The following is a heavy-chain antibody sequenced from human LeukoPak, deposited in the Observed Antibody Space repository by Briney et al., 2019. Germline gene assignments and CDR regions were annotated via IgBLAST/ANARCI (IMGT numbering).Heavy chain of an antibody. CDR3: AARGNDILTGFST. Sequence: GGSLRLSCAASGFTFSSYGMHWVRQAPGKGLEWVAVISYDGSNKYYADSVKGRFTISRDNSKNTLYLQMNSLRAEDTAVYYCAARGNDILTGFSTWGQGTLVTVSS. CDR1: GFTFSSYG. CDR2: ISYDGSNK. D-gene: IGHD3-9*01. V-gene: IGHV3-30*03. J-gene: IGHJ5*02.